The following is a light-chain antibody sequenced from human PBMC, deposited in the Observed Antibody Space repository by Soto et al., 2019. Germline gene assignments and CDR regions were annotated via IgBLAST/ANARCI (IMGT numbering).Light chain of an antibody. CDR2: DVS. J-gene: IGKJ3*01. V-gene: IGKV3-11*01. CDR1: QSISSY. Sequence: EIMMRHAAGTRSVGQGERVTSYCRASQSISSYLAWYQQKPGQAPRLLIYDVSNRATGTPARFSGSGSGTDFTLTISSLEPEDFAVYYCQHRSNWPIFTFGPGPKEDIK. CDR3: QHRSNWPIFT.